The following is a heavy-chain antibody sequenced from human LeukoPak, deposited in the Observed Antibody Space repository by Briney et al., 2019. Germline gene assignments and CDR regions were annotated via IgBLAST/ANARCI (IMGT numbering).Heavy chain of an antibody. Sequence: TGGSLRLSCAASGFTFSSYGMHWVRQAPGKGLEWVAVISYDGSNKYYADSVEGRFTISRDNSKNTLYLQMNSLRAEDTAVYYCAKSLLPNYYYYYMDVWGKGTTVTVSS. J-gene: IGHJ6*03. CDR3: AKSLLPNYYYYYMDV. CDR1: GFTFSSYG. V-gene: IGHV3-30*18. CDR2: ISYDGSNK. D-gene: IGHD3-22*01.